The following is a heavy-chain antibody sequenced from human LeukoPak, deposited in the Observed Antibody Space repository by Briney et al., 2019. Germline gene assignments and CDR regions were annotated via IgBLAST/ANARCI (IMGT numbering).Heavy chain of an antibody. CDR2: SRNKADSYTA. CDR1: GFTFSDSF. D-gene: IGHD6-13*01. CDR3: ATSSWYRLAY. V-gene: IGHV3-72*01. Sequence: GGSLRLSCAASGFTFSDSFMSWVRPAPGKGLEWVGRSRNKADSYTAEYAASVKGRFTISRDESKNSLYLQISSLETEDAAVYYCATSSWYRLAYWGQGSLVTVSS. J-gene: IGHJ4*02.